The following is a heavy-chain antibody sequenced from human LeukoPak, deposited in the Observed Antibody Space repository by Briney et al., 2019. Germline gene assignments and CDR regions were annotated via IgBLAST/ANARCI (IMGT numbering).Heavy chain of an antibody. J-gene: IGHJ4*02. CDR3: AKAVRVGALNNQYYFDY. CDR1: GFTFDDYA. CDR2: ISWNSGSI. Sequence: PGGSLRLSCAASGFTFDDYAMHWVRQAPGKGLEWVSGISWNSGSIGYADSVKGRFTISRDNAKNSLYLQMNSLRAEDTAVYYCAKAVRVGALNNQYYFDYWGQGTLVTVSS. D-gene: IGHD1-26*01. V-gene: IGHV3-9*01.